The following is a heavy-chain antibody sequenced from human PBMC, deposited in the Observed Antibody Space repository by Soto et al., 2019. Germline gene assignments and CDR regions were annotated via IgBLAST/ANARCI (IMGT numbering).Heavy chain of an antibody. J-gene: IGHJ4*02. CDR3: VRASSATL. Sequence: PGGSLRLSCAASGFSLSDHWMQWVRQVPGKGLVWVSRISSDGSRTDYADSVKGRFTISRDIAKNTLYVQMYSLRAEDTAIYYCVRASSATLWGQGTLVTLSS. CDR2: ISSDGSRT. V-gene: IGHV3-74*01. CDR1: GFSLSDHW.